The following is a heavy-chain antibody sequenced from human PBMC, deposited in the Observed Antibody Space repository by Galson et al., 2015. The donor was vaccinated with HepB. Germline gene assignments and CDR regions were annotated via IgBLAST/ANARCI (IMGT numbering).Heavy chain of an antibody. CDR1: GYTFTSYD. CDR3: ARGRHRKVCSSTSCPRYMDV. J-gene: IGHJ6*03. V-gene: IGHV1-8*01. D-gene: IGHD2-2*01. Sequence: SVKVSCKASGYTFTSYDINWVRQATGQGLEWMGWMNPNSGNTGYAQKFQGRVTMTRNTSISTAYMELSSLRSEDTAVYYCARGRHRKVCSSTSCPRYMDVWGKGTTVTVSS. CDR2: MNPNSGNT.